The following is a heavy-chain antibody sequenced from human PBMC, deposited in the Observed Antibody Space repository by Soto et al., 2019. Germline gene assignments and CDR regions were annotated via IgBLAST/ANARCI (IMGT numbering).Heavy chain of an antibody. CDR1: GFTFSSYG. CDR3: AKGQVTVVTPGYFHH. J-gene: IGHJ1*01. D-gene: IGHD2-21*02. CDR2: ISYDGSNK. Sequence: QVQLVESGGGVVQPGRSLRLSCAASGFTFSSYGMHWVRQAPGKGLEWVAVISYDGSNKYYADSVKGRFTISGDNSKNTLYLQMNSLRAEDTAVYYCAKGQVTVVTPGYFHHWGQGTLVTVSS. V-gene: IGHV3-30*18.